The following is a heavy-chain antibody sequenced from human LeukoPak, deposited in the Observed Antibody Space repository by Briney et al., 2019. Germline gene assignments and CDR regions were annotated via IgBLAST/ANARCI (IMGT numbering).Heavy chain of an antibody. V-gene: IGHV1-8*01. D-gene: IGHD6-13*01. Sequence: ASVKVSCKASGYTFTSYDINWVRQATGQGLEWIGWMNPNSGNTGYAQKFQGRVTMTRNTSISTAYMELSSLRSEDTAVYYCATMSSSWYSTSYDYWGQGTLVTVSS. CDR3: ATMSSSWYSTSYDY. CDR2: MNPNSGNT. CDR1: GYTFTSYD. J-gene: IGHJ4*02.